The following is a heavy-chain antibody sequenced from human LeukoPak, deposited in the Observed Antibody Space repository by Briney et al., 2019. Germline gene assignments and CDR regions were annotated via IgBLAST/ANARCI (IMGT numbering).Heavy chain of an antibody. CDR2: IYYSGST. D-gene: IGHD3-10*01. Sequence: PSETLSLTCTVSGGSISSYYWSWIRQPPGKGLEWIGYIYYSGSTNYNPSLKSRVTISVDTSKNQFSLKLSSVTAADTAVYYCARGPGITMVRPNWFDPWGQGTLVTVSS. V-gene: IGHV4-59*08. J-gene: IGHJ5*02. CDR1: GGSISSYY. CDR3: ARGPGITMVRPNWFDP.